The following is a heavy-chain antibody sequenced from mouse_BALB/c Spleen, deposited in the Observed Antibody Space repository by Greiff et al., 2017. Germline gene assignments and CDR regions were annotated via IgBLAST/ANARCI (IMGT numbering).Heavy chain of an antibody. CDR1: GYSFTGYF. CDR3: ARYGNYAMDY. CDR2: INPYNGDT. V-gene: IGHV1-20*02. Sequence: VQLKQSGPELVKPGASVKISSKASGYSFTGYFMNWVMQSHGKSLEWTGRINPYNGDTFYNQKFKGKATLTVDKSSSTAHMELRSLASEDSAVYYCARYGNYAMDYWGQGTSVTVSS. J-gene: IGHJ4*01. D-gene: IGHD2-1*01.